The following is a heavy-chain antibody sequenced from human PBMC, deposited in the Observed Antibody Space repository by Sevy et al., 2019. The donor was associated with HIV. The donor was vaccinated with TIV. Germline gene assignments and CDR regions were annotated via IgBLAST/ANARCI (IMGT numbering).Heavy chain of an antibody. V-gene: IGHV3-7*03. J-gene: IGHJ6*01. CDR1: GFTFSSYW. CDR2: IKQDGSEK. CDR3: ARAGYYDSSGYYWGYYYYYGMDV. Sequence: GGSLRRSCAASGFTFSSYWMSWVHQAPGKGLEWVANIKQDGSEKYYVDSVKGRLTISRDNAKNSLYLQMNSLRAEDTAVYYCARAGYYDSSGYYWGYYYYYGMDVWVQGTTVTVSS. D-gene: IGHD3-22*01.